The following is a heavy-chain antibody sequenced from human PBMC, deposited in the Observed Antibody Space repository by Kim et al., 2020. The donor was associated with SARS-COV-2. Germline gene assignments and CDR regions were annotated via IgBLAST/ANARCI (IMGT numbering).Heavy chain of an antibody. CDR3: ARDRTNRMGKMDV. V-gene: IGHV3-21*01. Sequence: TDPVKGRSTIARDNAKNYLYLQMNRLGAEDTAVYYCARDRTNRMGKMDVWGQGTTVTVSS. J-gene: IGHJ6*02.